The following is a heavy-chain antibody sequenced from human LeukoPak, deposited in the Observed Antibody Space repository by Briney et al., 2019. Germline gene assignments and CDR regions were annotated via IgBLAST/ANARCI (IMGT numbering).Heavy chain of an antibody. CDR3: SRAYSTGWLGINDY. V-gene: IGHV3-49*04. CDR2: IRNKANGGTT. J-gene: IGHJ4*02. D-gene: IGHD6-19*01. CDR1: GLTFSRYA. Sequence: GGSLRLSCAASGLTFSRYAMTWVRQAPGKGLEWVGFIRNKANGGTTDYAASVKGRFTISRDDSKTIAYLQMNSLKTEDTAVYYCSRAYSTGWLGINDYWGQGALVTVSS.